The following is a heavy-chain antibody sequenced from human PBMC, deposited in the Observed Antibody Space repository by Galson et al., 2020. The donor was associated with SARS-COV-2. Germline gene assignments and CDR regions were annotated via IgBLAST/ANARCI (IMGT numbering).Heavy chain of an antibody. CDR3: ARGDSFPAYSFGLGRGNYFDQ. CDR1: GGSFSDYY. Sequence: SQASETLSLTCAVYGGSFSDYYWNWIRQPPGKGLEWMGEISHRGGANYNPSLKSRGTISKDTSNNQFSLKLTSVTVADTAVYFCARGDSFPAYSFGLGRGNYFDQWGQGTLVTVSS. D-gene: IGHD3-10*01. CDR2: ISHRGGA. V-gene: IGHV4-34*01. J-gene: IGHJ4*02.